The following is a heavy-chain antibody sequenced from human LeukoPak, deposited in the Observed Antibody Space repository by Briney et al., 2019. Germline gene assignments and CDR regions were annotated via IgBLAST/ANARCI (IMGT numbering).Heavy chain of an antibody. Sequence: GGSLRLSCAASGFTFNTYATHWVRQAPGKGLEWLALISYDGSNKYYADSVKGRFTISRDNSRNTLYLQMNSLRAEDTAVYYCARDRASRASYYGMDVWGKGTTVTVSS. D-gene: IGHD5-24*01. CDR2: ISYDGSNK. CDR1: GFTFNTYA. V-gene: IGHV3-30*04. J-gene: IGHJ6*04. CDR3: ARDRASRASYYGMDV.